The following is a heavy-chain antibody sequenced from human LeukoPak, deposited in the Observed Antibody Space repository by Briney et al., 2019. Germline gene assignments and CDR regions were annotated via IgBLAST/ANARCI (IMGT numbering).Heavy chain of an antibody. CDR1: GYTFTSYD. D-gene: IGHD2-15*01. CDR3: AREEAVRCSGGSCSGYYYGMDV. Sequence: ASVKVSCKASGYTFTSYDINWVRQATGQGLEWMGWMNPNSGNTGYAQKFQGRVTMTRNTSISTAYMELSSLRSEDTAVYYCAREEAVRCSGGSCSGYYYGMDVWGQGTTVTVSS. V-gene: IGHV1-8*01. CDR2: MNPNSGNT. J-gene: IGHJ6*02.